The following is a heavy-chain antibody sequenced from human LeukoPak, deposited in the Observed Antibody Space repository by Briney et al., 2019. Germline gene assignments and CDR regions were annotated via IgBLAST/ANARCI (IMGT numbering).Heavy chain of an antibody. Sequence: GGSLRLSCAASGFSFSSYAMSWVRQAPGKGLEWVSAISGSGGYTYYADSVKGRFTISRDNSRNTLFLQMNSLRAEETAVYHCAKDSSTSNYYYGMDVWGQGTTVTVSS. J-gene: IGHJ6*02. CDR3: AKDSSTSNYYYGMDV. V-gene: IGHV3-23*01. CDR2: ISGSGGYT. CDR1: GFSFSSYA. D-gene: IGHD6-13*01.